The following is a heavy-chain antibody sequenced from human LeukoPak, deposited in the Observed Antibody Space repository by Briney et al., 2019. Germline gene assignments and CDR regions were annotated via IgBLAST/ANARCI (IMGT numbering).Heavy chain of an antibody. J-gene: IGHJ4*02. CDR2: IYTSGST. CDR3: ARTRLEYSSSWYDDY. V-gene: IGHV4-4*07. D-gene: IGHD6-13*01. Sequence: SETLSLTCTVSDGAITGYYWSWIRQPAGKGLEWIGRIYTSGSTNYNPSLKSRVTMSVDTSKNQFSLKLSSVTAADTAVYYCARTRLEYSSSWYDDYWGQGTLVTVSS. CDR1: DGAITGYY.